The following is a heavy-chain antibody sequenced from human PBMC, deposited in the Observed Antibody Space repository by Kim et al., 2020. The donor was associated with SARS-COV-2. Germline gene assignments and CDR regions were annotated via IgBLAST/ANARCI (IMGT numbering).Heavy chain of an antibody. Sequence: SVKVSCKAYGGTFSSYAISWVRQAPGQGLEWMGGIIPIFGTANYAQKFQGRVTITADESTSTAYMELSSLRSEDTAVYYCARGEGYYYYMDVWGKGTTVTVSS. J-gene: IGHJ6*03. V-gene: IGHV1-69*13. CDR1: GGTFSSYA. CDR3: ARGEGYYYYMDV. CDR2: IIPIFGTA.